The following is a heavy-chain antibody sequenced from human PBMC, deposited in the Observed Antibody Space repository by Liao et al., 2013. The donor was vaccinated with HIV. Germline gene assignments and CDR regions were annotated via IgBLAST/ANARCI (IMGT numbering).Heavy chain of an antibody. CDR1: GGSLSGYY. V-gene: IGHV4-34*01. J-gene: IGHJ6*03. Sequence: QVQLQQWGAGLLKPSETLSLTCAVDGGSLSGYYWSWIRQSPGKGLEWIGEIIHSGGTNYRPSLKSRVTISVDSSKKLFSLKLSSVTAADTAVYYCARGRLVAEYNMDVWGKGTTVTVSS. D-gene: IGHD5-12*01. CDR2: IIHSGGT. CDR3: ARGRLVAEYNMDV.